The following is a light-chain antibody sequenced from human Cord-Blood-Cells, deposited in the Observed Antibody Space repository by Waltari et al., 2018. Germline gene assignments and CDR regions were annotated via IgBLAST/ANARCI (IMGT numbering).Light chain of an antibody. CDR2: DVS. Sequence: QSALTQPASVSGSPGQSITISCTGTSSDVGGYNYVSWYQQHPGKAPKLMIYDVSKRPSGVSNRFSGYKSGNTASLTISGLQAEDEADYYCSSYTSSSVVFGGGTKLTVL. V-gene: IGLV2-14*01. J-gene: IGLJ2*01. CDR1: SSDVGGYNY. CDR3: SSYTSSSVV.